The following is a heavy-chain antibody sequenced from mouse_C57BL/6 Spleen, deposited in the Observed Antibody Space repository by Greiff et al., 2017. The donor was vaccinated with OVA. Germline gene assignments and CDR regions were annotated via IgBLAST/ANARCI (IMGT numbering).Heavy chain of an antibody. CDR3: TTRYGSSYGGYYFDD. J-gene: IGHJ2*01. D-gene: IGHD1-1*01. CDR1: GFNIKDYY. V-gene: IGHV14-1*01. CDR2: IDPEDGDT. Sequence: EVQLQQSGAALVRPGASVKLSCTASGFNIKDYYMHWVQQRPEQGLEWIGRIDPEDGDTEYAPKFQGKATMTADTSSNTAYLQLSSLTSEDTAVYYCTTRYGSSYGGYYFDDWGQGTTLTVSS.